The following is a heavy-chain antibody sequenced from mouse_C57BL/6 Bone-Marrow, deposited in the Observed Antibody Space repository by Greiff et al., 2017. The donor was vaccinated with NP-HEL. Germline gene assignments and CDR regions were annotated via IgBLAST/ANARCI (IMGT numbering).Heavy chain of an antibody. D-gene: IGHD2-1*01. V-gene: IGHV1-50*01. CDR3: ARCSPLLSRWYFDV. CDR2: IDPSDSYT. J-gene: IGHJ1*03. Sequence: QVQLQQPGAELVKPGASVKLSCKASGYTFTSYWMQWVKQRPGQGLEWIGEIDPSDSYTNYNQKFKGKATLTVDTSSSTAYMQLSSLTSEDSAVYYCARCSPLLSRWYFDVWGTGTTVTVSS. CDR1: GYTFTSYW.